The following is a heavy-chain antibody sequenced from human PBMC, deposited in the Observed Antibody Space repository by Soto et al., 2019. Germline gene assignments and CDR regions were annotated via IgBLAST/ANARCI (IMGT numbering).Heavy chain of an antibody. CDR1: RFTFSNFA. CDR2: ISASYDGT. CDR3: AKDRSGSGSKVYYYYGMDV. V-gene: IGHV3-23*01. Sequence: GVLRLSCAASRFTFSNFAMSWVRQAPGKGLEWVSTISASYDGTYYADSVKGRFTISRDNSKNTLYLQMNSLRAEDTAVYYCAKDRSGSGSKVYYYYGMDVWGQGTTVTVSS. D-gene: IGHD3-10*01. J-gene: IGHJ6*02.